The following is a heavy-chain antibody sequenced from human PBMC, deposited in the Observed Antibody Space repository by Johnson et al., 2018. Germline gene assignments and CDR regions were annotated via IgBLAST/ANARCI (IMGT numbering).Heavy chain of an antibody. CDR3: ARQSSGYDSGYYYGMDV. CDR2: IWYDGTTK. CDR1: GFTFNNYG. Sequence: QVQLVESGGGVVQPGRSLRLSCAASGFTFNNYGMHWVRQAPGKGLEWVAIIWYDGTTKYDADSVKGRFTISRDNSKNTLYLQMNSLRAEETAVYYCARQSSGYDSGYYYGMDVWGQGTTVTVSS. V-gene: IGHV3-33*01. D-gene: IGHD5-12*01. J-gene: IGHJ6*02.